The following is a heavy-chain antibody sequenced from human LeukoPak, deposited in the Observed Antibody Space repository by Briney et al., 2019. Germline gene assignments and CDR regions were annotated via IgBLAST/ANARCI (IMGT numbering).Heavy chain of an antibody. CDR2: IYHSGST. CDR3: AREDYGDLFHYYYGMDV. V-gene: IGHV4-4*02. Sequence: SETLSLTCAVSGGSISSSNWWSWVRQPPGKGLEWIGEIYHSGSTNYDPSLKSRVTISVDKSKNQFSLKLSSVTAADTAVYYCAREDYGDLFHYYYGMDVWGQGTTVTVSS. J-gene: IGHJ6*02. CDR1: GGSISSSNW. D-gene: IGHD4-17*01.